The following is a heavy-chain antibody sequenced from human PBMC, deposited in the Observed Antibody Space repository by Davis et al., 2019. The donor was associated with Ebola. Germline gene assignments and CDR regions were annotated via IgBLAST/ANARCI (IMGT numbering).Heavy chain of an antibody. CDR3: ARRGGGYCSSTSCFRGPNRNKNWFDP. Sequence: ASVKVSCKASGYTFTSYAMHWVRQAPGQGLEWMGWINPNSGGTNYAQKFQGRVTMTRDTSISTAYMELSRLRSEDTAVYYCARRGGGYCSSTSCFRGPNRNKNWFDPWGQGTLVTVSS. CDR1: GYTFTSYA. CDR2: INPNSGGT. V-gene: IGHV1-2*02. D-gene: IGHD2-2*01. J-gene: IGHJ5*02.